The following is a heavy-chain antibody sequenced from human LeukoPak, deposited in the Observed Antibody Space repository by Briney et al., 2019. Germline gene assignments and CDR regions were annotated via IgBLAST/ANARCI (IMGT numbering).Heavy chain of an antibody. CDR1: GVRFSNYA. D-gene: IGHD5-24*01. V-gene: IGHV3-23*01. Sequence: GGSLRLSCAVSGVRFSNYAMTWVRQAPGKGLEWVSTISASGSNTYYADSVKGRFTISRDNSKNTLYLQINSLSAEDTAVYYCATGGGMAARFFQYWGQGALVIVSS. CDR2: ISASGSNT. J-gene: IGHJ1*01. CDR3: ATGGGMAARFFQY.